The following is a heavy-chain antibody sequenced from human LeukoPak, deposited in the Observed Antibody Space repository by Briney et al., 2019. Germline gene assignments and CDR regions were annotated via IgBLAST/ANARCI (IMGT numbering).Heavy chain of an antibody. Sequence: QPGRSLRLSCAASGFTFSSYAMHWVRQAPGKGLEWVAVISYDGSNKYYADSVKGRFTISRDNSKNTLFLQMNSLRDEDTAVYYCAKKSPWGGITGTTGWFDPWGQGTLVTVSS. J-gene: IGHJ5*02. CDR1: GFTFSSYA. V-gene: IGHV3-30-3*02. CDR2: ISYDGSNK. D-gene: IGHD1-20*01. CDR3: AKKSPWGGITGTTGWFDP.